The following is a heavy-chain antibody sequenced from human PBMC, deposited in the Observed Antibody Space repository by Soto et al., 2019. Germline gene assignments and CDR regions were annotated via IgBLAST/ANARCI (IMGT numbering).Heavy chain of an antibody. CDR1: GFTFSSYG. Sequence: QVQLVESGGGVVQPGRSLRLSCAASGFTFSSYGMHWVRQAPGKGLEWVAVIWYDGSNKYYADSVKGRFTISRDNSKNTLYLQMNSLRGEDTAVYYCASLYYYGSGRYYYYGMDVWGQGTTVTVSS. CDR3: ASLYYYGSGRYYYYGMDV. V-gene: IGHV3-33*01. CDR2: IWYDGSNK. J-gene: IGHJ6*02. D-gene: IGHD3-10*01.